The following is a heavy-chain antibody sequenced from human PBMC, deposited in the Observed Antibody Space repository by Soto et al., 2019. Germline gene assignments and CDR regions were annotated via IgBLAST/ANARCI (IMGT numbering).Heavy chain of an antibody. CDR3: ARDTAAAGTAYGMDV. CDR2: IWYDGSNK. V-gene: IGHV3-33*01. J-gene: IGHJ6*02. CDR1: GFTFSSYG. Sequence: PGGSLRLSCAASGFTFSSYGMHWVRQAPGKGLEWVAIIWYDGSNKYYADSVKGRFTISRDNSKNTLYLQMNSLRAEDTAVYYCARDTAAAGTAYGMDVWGQGTTVSVSS. D-gene: IGHD6-13*01.